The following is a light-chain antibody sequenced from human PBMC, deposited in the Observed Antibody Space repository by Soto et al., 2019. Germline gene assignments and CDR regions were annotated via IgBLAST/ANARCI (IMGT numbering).Light chain of an antibody. Sequence: EIVMTQSPATLSVSPGERATLSCRASQSVSSNLAWYQQKPDQAPRLLIYGASTRATGIPARFSGSGSGTEFTLTISSLQSEDFAVYYCQQYNNWPLTFGQGTKVEI. CDR2: GAS. CDR3: QQYNNWPLT. V-gene: IGKV3-15*01. J-gene: IGKJ1*01. CDR1: QSVSSN.